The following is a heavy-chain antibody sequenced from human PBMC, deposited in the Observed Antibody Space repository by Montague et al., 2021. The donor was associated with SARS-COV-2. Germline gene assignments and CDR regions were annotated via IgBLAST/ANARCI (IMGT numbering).Heavy chain of an antibody. V-gene: IGHV3-33*01. D-gene: IGHD1-1*01. CDR3: ARDEDRGYNWNAHGMDV. J-gene: IGHJ6*02. CDR1: GFTFSSYG. CDR2: IWYDGSNK. Sequence: SLRLSLSASGFTFSSYGMHWVRQAPGKGLEWVAVIWYDGSNKYYADSVKGQFTISRDNSKNTLYLQMNSLRAEDTAVYYCARDEDRGYNWNAHGMDVWGQGTTVTVSS.